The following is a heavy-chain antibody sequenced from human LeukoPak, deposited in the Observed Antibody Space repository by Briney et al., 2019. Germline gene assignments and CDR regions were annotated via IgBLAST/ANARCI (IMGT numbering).Heavy chain of an antibody. D-gene: IGHD2-2*01. CDR3: AIHIVVVPAAKKKNRFDP. CDR2: INHSGST. J-gene: IGHJ5*02. CDR1: GGSFSGYY. V-gene: IGHV4-34*01. Sequence: PSETPSLTCAVYGGSFSGYYWSWIRQPPGKGLEWIGEINHSGSTNYNPSLKSRVTISVDTSKNQFSLKLSSVTAADTAVYYCAIHIVVVPAAKKKNRFDPWGQGTLVTVSS.